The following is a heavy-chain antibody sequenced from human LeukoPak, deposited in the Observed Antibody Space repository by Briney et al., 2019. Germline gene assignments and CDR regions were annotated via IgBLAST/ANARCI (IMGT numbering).Heavy chain of an antibody. D-gene: IGHD6-13*01. J-gene: IGHJ4*02. V-gene: IGHV3-23*01. CDR1: GFTFSSYA. CDR2: ISGSGGST. Sequence: PGGSLRLSRAASGFTFSSYAMSWVRQAPGKGLEWVSAISGSGGSTYYADSVKGRFTISRDNSKNTLYPQMNSLRAEDTAVYYCAKGRIAAARSCSPLWGQGTLVTVSS. CDR3: AKGRIAAARSCSPL.